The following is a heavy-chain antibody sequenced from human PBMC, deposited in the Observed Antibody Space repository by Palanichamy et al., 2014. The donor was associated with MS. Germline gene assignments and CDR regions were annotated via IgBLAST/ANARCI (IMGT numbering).Heavy chain of an antibody. CDR3: TRDLLGIDY. D-gene: IGHD2-15*01. J-gene: IGHJ4*02. Sequence: EVQLVESGGGLVQPGGSLRLSCAASGFIFSNYWMHWVRQAPGKGLVWVSNIVSDGSHTNYADSVKGRFTISRDNAKNTLYLQMYDLRSEDTAVYYCTRDLLGIDYWGQGTLVTVSS. V-gene: IGHV3-74*01. CDR1: GFIFSNYW. CDR2: IVSDGSHT.